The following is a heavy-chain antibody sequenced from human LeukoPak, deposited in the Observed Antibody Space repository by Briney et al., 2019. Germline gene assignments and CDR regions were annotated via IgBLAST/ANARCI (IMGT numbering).Heavy chain of an antibody. CDR2: IKSEADDGTT. CDR1: GFTFSSYG. D-gene: IGHD3-3*01. J-gene: IGHJ1*01. Sequence: PGGSLRLSCAASGFTFSSYGMHWVRQAPGKGLEWVGRIKSEADDGTTDYAAPVKGRFSISRDDSENMLYLQMNSLKSEDTAVYYCTVRRGLYVDLHWGQGTQVIVSS. CDR3: TVRRGLYVDLH. V-gene: IGHV3-15*01.